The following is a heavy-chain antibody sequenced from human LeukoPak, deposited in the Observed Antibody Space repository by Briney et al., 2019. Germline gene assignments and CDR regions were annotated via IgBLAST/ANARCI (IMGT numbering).Heavy chain of an antibody. V-gene: IGHV1-2*02. J-gene: IGHJ4*02. CDR1: GYPFTGYF. CDR3: ARGGTTSLDY. CDR2: IHPKTGDT. Sequence: ASVTVSFTASGYPFTGYFMHWVRQAPGQGLEWLGWIHPKTGDTVFAPNFQGRVTLTRDTSINTDYMDVNTLMSDDTAVYYCARGGTTSLDYWGQGTPVTVSS. D-gene: IGHD1-14*01.